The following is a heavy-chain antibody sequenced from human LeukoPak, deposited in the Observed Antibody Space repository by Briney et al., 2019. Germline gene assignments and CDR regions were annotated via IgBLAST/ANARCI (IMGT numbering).Heavy chain of an antibody. CDR2: ISYDGSNK. J-gene: IGHJ5*02. CDR1: GFTFSSYA. Sequence: GGSLRLSCAASGFTFSSYAMHWVRQAPGKGLEWVAVISYDGSNKYYADSVKGRFTISRDNSKNTLYLQMNSLRAEDTAVYYCAKVARSTPNWFDPWGQGTLVTVSS. CDR3: AKVARSTPNWFDP. V-gene: IGHV3-30*04.